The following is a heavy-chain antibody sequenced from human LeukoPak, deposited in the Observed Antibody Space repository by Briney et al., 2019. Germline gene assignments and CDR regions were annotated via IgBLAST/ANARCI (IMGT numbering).Heavy chain of an antibody. CDR1: GFGFSSYE. CDR2: ISSSGSTI. CDR3: AREGSRRDLLIDY. Sequence: PGGSLRLSCAASGFGFSSYEMNWVRQAPGKGLEWVSYISSSGSTIYYADSVKARFTISRDNAKNSLFLQMNSLRPEDTAVYYCAREGSRRDLLIDYWGQGTLVTVSS. V-gene: IGHV3-48*03. J-gene: IGHJ4*02.